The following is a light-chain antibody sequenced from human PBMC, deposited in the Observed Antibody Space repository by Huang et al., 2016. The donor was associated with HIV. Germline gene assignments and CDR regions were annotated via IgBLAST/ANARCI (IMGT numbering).Light chain of an antibody. CDR3: QQYNNWPPVT. CDR2: GAS. V-gene: IGKV3-15*01. CDR1: QNINSN. J-gene: IGKJ2*01. Sequence: EVVMTQSPATLSVSPGERATLSCRASQNINSNLAWYQQKPGQTPRLLTYGASTRATGIPARFSVSGSGTEFTLTISRLQSEDFAVYYCQQYNNWPPVTFGQGTKLEIK.